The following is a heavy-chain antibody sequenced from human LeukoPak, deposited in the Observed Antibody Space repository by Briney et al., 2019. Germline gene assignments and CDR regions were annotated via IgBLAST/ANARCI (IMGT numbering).Heavy chain of an antibody. CDR2: VNSDGSIT. Sequence: GGSLRLSCAASGFTFSTYWIHWVRQVPGEGLVWVSRVNSDGSITTYADSVKGRFTISRDNAKNTLYLQMNSLRVEDTAVYYCAGGISATGGGWGQGTMVTVSS. CDR3: AGGISATGGG. CDR1: GFTFSTYW. D-gene: IGHD6-13*01. V-gene: IGHV3-74*01. J-gene: IGHJ3*01.